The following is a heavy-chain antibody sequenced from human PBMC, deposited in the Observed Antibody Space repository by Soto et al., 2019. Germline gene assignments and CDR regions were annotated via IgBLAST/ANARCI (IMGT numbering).Heavy chain of an antibody. CDR1: GFTFSSYG. CDR2: ISYDGSNK. D-gene: IGHD6-19*01. V-gene: IGHV3-30*18. J-gene: IGHJ4*02. Sequence: QVQLVESGGGVVQPGRSLRLSCAASGFTFSSYGMHWVRQAPGKGLEWVAVISYDGSNKYYADSVKGRFTISRDNSKNTLYLQLSSLRAEDTAVYYCAKDRAYSSGWSDYWGQGTLVTGSS. CDR3: AKDRAYSSGWSDY.